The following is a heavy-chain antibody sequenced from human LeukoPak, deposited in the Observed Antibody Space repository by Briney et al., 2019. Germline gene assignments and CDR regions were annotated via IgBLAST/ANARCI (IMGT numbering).Heavy chain of an antibody. D-gene: IGHD6-19*01. CDR3: ARDSISSGWYIRDDY. CDR2: INPNSGGT. J-gene: IGHJ4*02. CDR1: GYTFTGYY. Sequence: GASVKVSCKASGYTFTGYYMHWVRQAPGQGLEWMGWINPNSGGTNYAQKLQGRVTMTTDTSTSTAYMELRSLRSDDTAAYYCARDSISSGWYIRDDYWGQGTLVTVSS. V-gene: IGHV1-2*02.